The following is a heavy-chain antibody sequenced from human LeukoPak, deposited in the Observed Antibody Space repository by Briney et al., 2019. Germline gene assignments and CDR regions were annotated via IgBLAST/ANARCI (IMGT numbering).Heavy chain of an antibody. CDR1: GGSISSYY. CDR2: IYYSGST. J-gene: IGHJ4*02. Sequence: SETLSLTCTVSGGSISSYYWSWIRQPPGKGLEGIGYIYYSGSTNYNPSLKSRVTISAHTSKNQFSLKLSSVTAADTAVYYCARLYYGSGNAFDHWGQGTLVTV. V-gene: IGHV4-59*01. CDR3: ARLYYGSGNAFDH. D-gene: IGHD3-10*01.